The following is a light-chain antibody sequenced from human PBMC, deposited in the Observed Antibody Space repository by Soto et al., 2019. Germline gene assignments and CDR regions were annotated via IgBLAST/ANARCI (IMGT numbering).Light chain of an antibody. CDR1: NSDVGNYNL. CDR3: AGWEDSLNGVG. CDR2: EGN. Sequence: QSALTQPASVSGSPGQSITISCTGTNSDVGNYNLVSWYQQHPGKTPKLIIYEGNKRPPGVSDRFSGSKSGDTASLAISGLWSEDEADYYCAGWEDSLNGVGFGGGTKLTVL. V-gene: IGLV2-14*02. J-gene: IGLJ2*01.